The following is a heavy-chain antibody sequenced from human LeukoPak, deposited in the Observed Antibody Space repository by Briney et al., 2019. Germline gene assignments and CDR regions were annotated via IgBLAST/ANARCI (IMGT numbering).Heavy chain of an antibody. CDR3: ARDLPEGVVVISHNYGMDV. V-gene: IGHV3-53*01. CDR1: GFTVSSNY. D-gene: IGHD3-22*01. J-gene: IGHJ6*02. Sequence: PGGSLRLSCAASGFTVSSNYMSWVRQAPGKGLEWVSVIYSGGSTYYADSVKGRFTISRDNSKNTLYLQMNSLRAEDTAVYYCARDLPEGVVVISHNYGMDVWGQGTTVTVSS. CDR2: IYSGGST.